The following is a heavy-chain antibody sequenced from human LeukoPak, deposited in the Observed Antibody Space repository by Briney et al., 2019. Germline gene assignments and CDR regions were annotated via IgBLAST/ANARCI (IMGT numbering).Heavy chain of an antibody. V-gene: IGHV3-7*04. CDR3: AKDIERAGLFFDY. Sequence: PGGSLRLSCAASGFTFSSYWMSWVRQAPGKGLEWVANIKYDGSEKDYVDSVKGRFTISRDNAKNSLYLQMNSLGAEDTAVYYCAKDIERAGLFFDYWGQGTLVTVSS. D-gene: IGHD6-13*01. CDR1: GFTFSSYW. J-gene: IGHJ4*02. CDR2: IKYDGSEK.